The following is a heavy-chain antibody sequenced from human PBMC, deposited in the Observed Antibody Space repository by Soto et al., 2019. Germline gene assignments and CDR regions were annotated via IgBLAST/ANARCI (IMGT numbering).Heavy chain of an antibody. CDR2: ISYDGSNK. D-gene: IGHD2-21*02. CDR1: GFTLSSYG. CDR3: AKDKVPVVVTAPFDY. V-gene: IGHV3-30*18. J-gene: IGHJ4*02. Sequence: QVQLVESGGGVVQPGRSLRLSCAASGFTLSSYGMHWVRQAPGKGPEWVAVISYDGSNKYYADSVKGRFTISRDNSKNTLYLQMNSLRAEDTAVYYCAKDKVPVVVTAPFDYWGQGTLVTVSS.